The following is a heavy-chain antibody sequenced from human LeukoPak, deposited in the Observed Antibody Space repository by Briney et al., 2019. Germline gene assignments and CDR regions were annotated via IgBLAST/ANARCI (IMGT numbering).Heavy chain of an antibody. J-gene: IGHJ4*02. Sequence: GGSLRLSCAASGFTFSSYWMSWVRQAPGKGLEWVANIKQDGSEKYYVDSVKGRFTISRDNAKNSLYLQMNSLRAEDTAVYYCARDLAFMTGSTNSDYWGQGTLVTVSS. D-gene: IGHD1-26*01. CDR1: GFTFSSYW. V-gene: IGHV3-7*01. CDR2: IKQDGSEK. CDR3: ARDLAFMTGSTNSDY.